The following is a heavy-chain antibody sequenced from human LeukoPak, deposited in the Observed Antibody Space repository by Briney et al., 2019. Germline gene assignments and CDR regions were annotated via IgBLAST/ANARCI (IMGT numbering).Heavy chain of an antibody. J-gene: IGHJ4*02. CDR1: GGSISSHY. D-gene: IGHD3-3*01. CDR2: IYYSGST. V-gene: IGHV4-59*11. CDR3: ARVHYDFWSDYSPFDY. Sequence: SETLSLTCTVSGGSISSHYWSWIRQPPGKGLEWIGYIYYSGSTNYNPSLKSRVTISVDTSKNQFSLKLSSVTAADTAVYYCARVHYDFWSDYSPFDYWGQGTLVTVSS.